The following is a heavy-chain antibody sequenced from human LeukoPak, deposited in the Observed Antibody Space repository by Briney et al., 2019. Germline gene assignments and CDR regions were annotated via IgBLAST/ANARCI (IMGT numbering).Heavy chain of an antibody. CDR2: IYSGGST. V-gene: IGHV3-53*01. D-gene: IGHD3-3*02. J-gene: IGHJ4*02. CDR3: ARGKTQLHFFDY. CDR1: GLTVTYNY. Sequence: GESLRLSCAASGLTVTYNYMSWVRQAPGKGLEWVSVIYSGGSTYSADSVKGRFTISRDDSKNTLNLQMNNLRAEDTAVYYCARGKTQLHFFDYWGQGTLVTVSS.